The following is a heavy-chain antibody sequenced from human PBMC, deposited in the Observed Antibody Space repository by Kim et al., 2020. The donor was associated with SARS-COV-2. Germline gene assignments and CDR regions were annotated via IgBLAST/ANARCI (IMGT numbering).Heavy chain of an antibody. D-gene: IGHD6-13*01. V-gene: IGHV3-30*04. CDR1: GFTFSSYA. CDR3: ASGRGSSWYRYQPLNNFQP. J-gene: IGHJ1*01. Sequence: GGSLRLSCAASGFTFSSYAMHWVRQAPGKGLEWVAVISYDGSNKYYADSVKGRFTISRDNSKNTLYLQMNSLRAEDTAVYYCASGRGSSWYRYQPLNNFQPGGQGTRAPVSS. CDR2: ISYDGSNK.